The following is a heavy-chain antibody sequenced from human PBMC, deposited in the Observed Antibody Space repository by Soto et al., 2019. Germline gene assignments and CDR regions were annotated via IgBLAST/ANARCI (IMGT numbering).Heavy chain of an antibody. J-gene: IGHJ5*02. V-gene: IGHV4-39*01. D-gene: IGHD4-4*01. CDR3: ARHLLTTLSLNWFDP. CDR1: GGSISSSSYY. CDR2: IYYSGST. Sequence: QLQLQESGPGLVKPSETLSLTCTVSGGSISSSSYYWGWIRQPPGKGLEWIGSIYYSGSTYYNPSLKSRVTISVDTSKNQFSLKLSSVTAADTAVYYCARHLLTTLSLNWFDPWGQGTLVTVSS.